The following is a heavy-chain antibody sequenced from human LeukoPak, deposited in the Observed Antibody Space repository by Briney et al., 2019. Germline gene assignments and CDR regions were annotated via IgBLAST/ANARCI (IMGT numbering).Heavy chain of an antibody. J-gene: IGHJ4*02. CDR1: GFTFSSYS. CDR2: ISSSSSYI. CDR3: ASRGATYFNCSSTSCYNDY. Sequence: GGSLRLSCAASGFTFSSYSMNWVRQAPGKGLEWVSSISSSSSYIYYADSVKGRFTISRDNAKNSLYLQMNSLRAEDTAVYYCASRGATYFNCSSTSCYNDYWAREPWSPSPQ. V-gene: IGHV3-21*01. D-gene: IGHD2-2*02.